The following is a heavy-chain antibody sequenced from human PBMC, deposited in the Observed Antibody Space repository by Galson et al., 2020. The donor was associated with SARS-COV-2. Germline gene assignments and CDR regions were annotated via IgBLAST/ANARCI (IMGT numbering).Heavy chain of an antibody. Sequence: SETLSLTCTVSGGSISNGGYFWSWIRHHPGKGLEWIGSIFSSGRTFATPSLKSRVAISIDAPKNQFSLKLSSVTAADTAVYYCARDPREVTIFGVVIKNWFDPWGQGTLVTVSS. V-gene: IGHV4-31*03. J-gene: IGHJ5*02. CDR1: GGSISNGGYF. D-gene: IGHD3-3*01. CDR3: ARDPREVTIFGVVIKNWFDP. CDR2: IFSSGRT.